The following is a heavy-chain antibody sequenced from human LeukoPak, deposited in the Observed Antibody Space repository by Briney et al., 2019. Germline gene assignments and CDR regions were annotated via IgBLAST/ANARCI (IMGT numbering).Heavy chain of an antibody. CDR1: GSTFSSYA. CDR3: ATSPGWGTTHFFDY. J-gene: IGHJ4*02. CDR2: IIPIFGTA. V-gene: IGHV1-69*13. Sequence: SVKVSCKASGSTFSSYAIGWVRQAPGQGLEWMGGIIPIFGTANYAQKFQGRVTITADESTSTAYMELSSLRSEDTAVYCCATSPGWGTTHFFDYWGQGTLVTVSS. D-gene: IGHD3-16*01.